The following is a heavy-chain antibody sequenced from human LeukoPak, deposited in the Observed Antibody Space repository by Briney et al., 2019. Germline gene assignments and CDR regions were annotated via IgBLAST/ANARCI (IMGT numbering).Heavy chain of an antibody. D-gene: IGHD2-8*01. CDR3: ARVTCTNGVCYDFDY. CDR1: GGSISSYY. CDR2: IYYSGST. V-gene: IGHV4-59*01. Sequence: SETLSLTCTVSGGSISSYYWSWIRQPPGKGLEWIGYIYYSGSTNYNPSLKSRVTISVDTSKNQFSLKLSSVTAADTAVYYCARVTCTNGVCYDFDYWGREPWSPSPQ. J-gene: IGHJ4*02.